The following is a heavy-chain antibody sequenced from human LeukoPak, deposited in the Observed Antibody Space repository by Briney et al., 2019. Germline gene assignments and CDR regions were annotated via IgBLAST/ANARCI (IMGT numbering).Heavy chain of an antibody. D-gene: IGHD3-3*01. V-gene: IGHV4-30-2*01. CDR1: GGSISSGGYY. J-gene: IGHJ4*02. CDR3: ARAKGAGSGYYRPPYYFDY. CDR2: IYHSGST. Sequence: SETLSLTCTVSGGSISSGGYYWSCIRQPPGKGLECIGYIYHSGSTYYNPSLKSRVTISVDRSKNQFSLKLSSVTAADTAVYYCARAKGAGSGYYRPPYYFDYWGQGTLVTVSS.